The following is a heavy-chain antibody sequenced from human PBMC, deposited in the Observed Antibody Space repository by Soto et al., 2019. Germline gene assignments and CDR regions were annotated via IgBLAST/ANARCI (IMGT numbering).Heavy chain of an antibody. J-gene: IGHJ4*02. CDR3: AKDGMHEGYCSSTSCYDTDY. Sequence: QVQLVESGGGVVQPGRSLRLSCAASGFTFSSYGMHWVRQAPGKGLECVAVISYDGSNKYYADSVKGRFTISRDNSKNTLYLQMNSLRAEDTAVYYCAKDGMHEGYCSSTSCYDTDYWGQGTLVTVSS. D-gene: IGHD2-2*01. V-gene: IGHV3-30*18. CDR1: GFTFSSYG. CDR2: ISYDGSNK.